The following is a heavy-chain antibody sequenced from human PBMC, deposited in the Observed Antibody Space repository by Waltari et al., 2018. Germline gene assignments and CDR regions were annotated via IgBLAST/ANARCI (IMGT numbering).Heavy chain of an antibody. J-gene: IGHJ3*02. CDR3: AELSSSAFHI. V-gene: IGHV3-74*01. D-gene: IGHD1-7*01. CDR1: GFTFSSYW. CDR2: INTDGSRT. Sequence: EVQLVESGGGLVQPGESLRLSCAASGFTFSSYWMHWVRQAPGKGLAWVSRINTDGSRTSYAYSVMGRSTISRDNAKNTLYLQMNSLTVDDTAVYYCAELSSSAFHIWGQGTMVTVSS.